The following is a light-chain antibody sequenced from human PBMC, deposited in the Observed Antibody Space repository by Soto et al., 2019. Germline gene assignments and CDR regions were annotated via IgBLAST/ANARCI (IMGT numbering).Light chain of an antibody. CDR2: SDN. CDR1: SSNIGSNT. CDR3: AAWDDSLNGYV. V-gene: IGLV1-44*01. J-gene: IGLJ1*01. Sequence: QSVLTQPPSASGTPGRRVTISCSGSSSNIGSNTVNCYQQLPGTAPKLLIYSDNERPSGVPDRFSGSKSGTSASLAISGLQSEDEADYYCAAWDDSLNGYVFGTGTKLTVL.